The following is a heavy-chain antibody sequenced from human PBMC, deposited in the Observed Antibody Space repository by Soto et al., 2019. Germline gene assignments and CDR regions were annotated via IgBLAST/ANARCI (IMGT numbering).Heavy chain of an antibody. J-gene: IGHJ4*02. CDR1: GGSFSGYY. D-gene: IGHD3-9*01. CDR2: INHSGST. CDR3: ARGHVPLDDILTGSHTLFFDY. V-gene: IGHV4-34*01. Sequence: SETLSLTCAVYGGSFSGYYWSWIRQPPGKGLEWIGEINHSGSTNYNPSLKSRVTISVDTSKNQFSLKLSSVTAADTAVYYCARGHVPLDDILTGSHTLFFDYWGQGTLVTVSS.